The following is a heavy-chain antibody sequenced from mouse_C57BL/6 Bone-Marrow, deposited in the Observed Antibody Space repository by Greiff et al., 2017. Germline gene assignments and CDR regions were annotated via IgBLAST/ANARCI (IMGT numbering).Heavy chain of an antibody. J-gene: IGHJ4*01. CDR3: TTYGPYAMDY. D-gene: IGHD1-2*01. V-gene: IGHV14-4*01. CDR1: GFNIKDDY. Sequence: EVQLQQSRAELVRPGASVKLSCTASGFNIKDDYMHWVKQRPEQGLEWIGWIDPENGDTEYASKFQGKATITADTSSNTAYLQLSSLTSEDTAVYYCTTYGPYAMDYWGQGTSVTVSS. CDR2: IDPENGDT.